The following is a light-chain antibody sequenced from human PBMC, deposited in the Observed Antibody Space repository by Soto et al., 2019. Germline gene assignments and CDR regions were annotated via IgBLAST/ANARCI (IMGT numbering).Light chain of an antibody. Sequence: EIVMTQSPATLSVSPGEGVTLSCRASQSISYSLAWYQHKPGQAPRLLIYGASTRATGIPARFRGSGSGTEFTLTISSLQSEDFAVYYCQQYSEFGLTFGPGTKLDIK. J-gene: IGKJ3*01. CDR2: GAS. CDR3: QQYSEFGLT. CDR1: QSISYS. V-gene: IGKV3-15*01.